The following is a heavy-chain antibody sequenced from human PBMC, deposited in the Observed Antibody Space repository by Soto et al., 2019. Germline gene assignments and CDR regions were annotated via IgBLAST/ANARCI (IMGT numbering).Heavy chain of an antibody. Sequence: SETLSLTCTVSGGTISSWYWGWIRQPPGKGLEWIGYIYYSGSTNCNPSLKSRVTISVDTSKNQFSLRLSSVTAADTAVYYCARRYGSAIDYWGQGTLVTVS. D-gene: IGHD1-26*01. CDR3: ARRYGSAIDY. CDR1: GGTISSWY. V-gene: IGHV4-59*08. CDR2: IYYSGST. J-gene: IGHJ4*02.